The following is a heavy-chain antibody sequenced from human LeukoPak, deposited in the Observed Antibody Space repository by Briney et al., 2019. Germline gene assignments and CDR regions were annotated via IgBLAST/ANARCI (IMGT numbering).Heavy chain of an antibody. V-gene: IGHV1-18*01. CDR2: IGAYNGNT. Sequence: ASVKVSCKASGYTFTSYGISWVRQAPGQGLEYMGWIGAYNGNTNYAQKLQGRVTITTDTSTSTAYMELRSLTSDDTAVYYCARSPRQSSSGWDNWFDPWGQGTLVTVSS. J-gene: IGHJ5*02. D-gene: IGHD6-19*01. CDR1: GYTFTSYG. CDR3: ARSPRQSSSGWDNWFDP.